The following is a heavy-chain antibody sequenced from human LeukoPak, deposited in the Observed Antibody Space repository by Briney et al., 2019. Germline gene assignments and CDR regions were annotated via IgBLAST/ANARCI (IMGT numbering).Heavy chain of an antibody. J-gene: IGHJ3*02. Sequence: GRSLRLSCAASGFTFDDYAMHWVRQAPGKGLEGVSGISWNSGSIGYADSVKGRFTISRDNAKNSLYLQMNSLRAEDTALYYCAKEYPDYYAFDIWGQGTMVTVSS. CDR3: AKEYPDYYAFDI. CDR2: ISWNSGSI. D-gene: IGHD3-10*01. CDR1: GFTFDDYA. V-gene: IGHV3-9*01.